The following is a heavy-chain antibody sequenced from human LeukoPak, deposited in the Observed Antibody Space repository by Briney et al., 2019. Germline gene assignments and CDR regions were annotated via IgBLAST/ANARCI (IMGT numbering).Heavy chain of an antibody. J-gene: IGHJ5*02. CDR3: ARGTYRTRLDP. V-gene: IGHV4-34*01. CDR1: GGSFSGYY. CDR2: INHSGST. Sequence: SETLSLTRAVYGGSFSGYYWSWIRQPPGKGLEWIGEINHSGSTNYNPSLKSRVTISVDTSKNQFSLKLSSVTAADTAVYCCARGTYRTRLDPWGQGTLVTVSS. D-gene: IGHD1-14*01.